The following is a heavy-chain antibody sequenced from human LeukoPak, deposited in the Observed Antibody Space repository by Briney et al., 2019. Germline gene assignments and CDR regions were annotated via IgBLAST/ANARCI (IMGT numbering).Heavy chain of an antibody. Sequence: ASVKVSCKASGYTFTGYYIHWVRQAPGQGLEWMGRINPSSGGTNYAQKFQGRVTMTTDTSITTANMELSRLRSDDTAMYYCARGAVSGSLFSDYWGRGTLVTVSS. D-gene: IGHD1-26*01. J-gene: IGHJ4*02. V-gene: IGHV1-2*06. CDR1: GYTFTGYY. CDR2: INPSSGGT. CDR3: ARGAVSGSLFSDY.